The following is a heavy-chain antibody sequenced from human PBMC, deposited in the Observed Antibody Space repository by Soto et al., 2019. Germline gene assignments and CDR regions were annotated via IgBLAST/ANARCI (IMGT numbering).Heavy chain of an antibody. CDR1: GYTFTSYD. D-gene: IGHD3-10*01. Sequence: ASVQVSCKASGYTFTSYDINWVRQATGQGLEWMGWMNPNSGNTGYAQKFQGRVTMTRNTSISTAYMELSSLRSEDTAVYYCARGGILWFGELLDYWGQGTLVTVSS. CDR2: MNPNSGNT. CDR3: ARGGILWFGELLDY. V-gene: IGHV1-8*01. J-gene: IGHJ4*02.